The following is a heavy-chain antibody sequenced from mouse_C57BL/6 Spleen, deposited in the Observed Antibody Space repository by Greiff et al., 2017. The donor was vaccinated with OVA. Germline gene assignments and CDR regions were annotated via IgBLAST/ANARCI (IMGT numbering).Heavy chain of an antibody. CDR1: GFNIKDYY. J-gene: IGHJ3*01. D-gene: IGHD1-1*01. V-gene: IGHV14-1*01. Sequence: VQLKESGAELVRPGASVKLSCTASGFNIKDYYMHWVKQRPEQGLEWIGRIDPEDGDTEYAPKFQGKATMTADTSSHTAYLQLSSLTSEDTAVYYCTGRYLSWLAYWGQGTLVTVSA. CDR3: TGRYLSWLAY. CDR2: IDPEDGDT.